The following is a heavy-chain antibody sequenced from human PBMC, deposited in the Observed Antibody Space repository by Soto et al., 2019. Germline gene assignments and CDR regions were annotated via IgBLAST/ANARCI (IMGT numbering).Heavy chain of an antibody. CDR2: MNPNSGNT. CDR3: AKDRISSIVAAGAPYDYHHYGMDV. CDR1: GYTFTSYD. D-gene: IGHD6-13*01. V-gene: IGHV1-8*01. J-gene: IGHJ6*02. Sequence: GAAVKFSCKASGYTFTSYDINWVRQATGQGLEWMGWMNPNSGNTGYAQKFQGRVTMTRNTSISTAYMELNSLRAEDTAVYYCAKDRISSIVAAGAPYDYHHYGMDVWGQGTTVTVSS.